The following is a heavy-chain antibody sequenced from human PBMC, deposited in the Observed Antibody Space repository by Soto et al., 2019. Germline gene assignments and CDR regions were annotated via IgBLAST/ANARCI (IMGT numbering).Heavy chain of an antibody. CDR3: ARETLTLFGGVRDNVYYGMDV. V-gene: IGHV3-48*03. D-gene: IGHD3-3*01. J-gene: IGHJ6*02. Sequence: EVQLEESGGGLVQPGGSLRLSCAASGFTFSSYEMNWVRQVPGKGLQWVSHIGTSETIRYYADSVKGRFTISRDNAKNSLYLQMNSLRAEDTAIYYCARETLTLFGGVRDNVYYGMDVWGPGTTVTVSS. CDR2: IGTSETIR. CDR1: GFTFSSYE.